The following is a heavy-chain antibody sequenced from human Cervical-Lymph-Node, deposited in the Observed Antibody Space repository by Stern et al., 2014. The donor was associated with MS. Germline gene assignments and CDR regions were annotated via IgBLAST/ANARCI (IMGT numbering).Heavy chain of an antibody. D-gene: IGHD1-7*01. CDR1: GGSISSYY. CDR2: IYYSGST. V-gene: IGHV4-59*01. J-gene: IGHJ6*02. CDR3: ARGGTTYYYYGMDV. Sequence: QLQLQESGPGLVKPSETLSLTCTVSGGSISSYYWSWIRQPPGKGLEWIGYIYYSGSTNYNPSLKSRVTISVDTSKNQFSLKLSSVTAADTAVYYCARGGTTYYYYGMDVWGQGTTVTVSS.